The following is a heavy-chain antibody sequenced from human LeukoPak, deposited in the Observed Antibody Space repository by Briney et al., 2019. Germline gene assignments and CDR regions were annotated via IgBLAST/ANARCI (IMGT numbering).Heavy chain of an antibody. Sequence: GESLKISCKGSGYSFTSYWIGWVRQMPGKGLEWMGIIYPGDSDTRYSPSFQGQVTISADKSISTAYLQWSSLKASDTAMYYCARLAYCGGDCYSYYYYGMDVWGQGTTVTVYS. CDR3: ARLAYCGGDCYSYYYYGMDV. V-gene: IGHV5-51*01. CDR2: IYPGDSDT. CDR1: GYSFTSYW. J-gene: IGHJ6*02. D-gene: IGHD2-21*02.